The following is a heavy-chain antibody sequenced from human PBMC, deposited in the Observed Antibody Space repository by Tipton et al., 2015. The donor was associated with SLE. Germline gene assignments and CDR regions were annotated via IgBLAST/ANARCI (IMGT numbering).Heavy chain of an antibody. V-gene: IGHV4-39*07. CDR1: GGSISGTSYY. J-gene: IGHJ4*02. Sequence: TLSLTCTVSGGSISGTSYYWGWIRQSPGKGLEWIGNIYYSGSTYYNPSLKSRVTISVDTSKNQFSLKLSSVTAADTAVYYCARVVRFLEWFDYWGQGTLVTVSS. CDR2: IYYSGST. CDR3: ARVVRFLEWFDY. D-gene: IGHD3-3*01.